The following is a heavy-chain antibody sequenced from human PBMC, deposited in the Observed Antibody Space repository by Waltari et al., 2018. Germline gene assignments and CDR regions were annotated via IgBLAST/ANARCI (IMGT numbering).Heavy chain of an antibody. Sequence: EVQLVQSGAEVKKPGATVKISCKASGYSFTDYYIHWVQQAPEKGLVWMGRVDPEEAESVYAEKFQGRVTIVADTSTETSYMELGSLTSEDTAVYFCATKLLDAFEIWGQGTMVAVSS. CDR1: GYSFTDYY. CDR3: ATKLLDAFEI. CDR2: VDPEEAES. J-gene: IGHJ3*02. V-gene: IGHV1-69-2*01. D-gene: IGHD2-21*01.